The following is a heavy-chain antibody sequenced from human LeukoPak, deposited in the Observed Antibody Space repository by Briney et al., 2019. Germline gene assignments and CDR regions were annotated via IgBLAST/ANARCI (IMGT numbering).Heavy chain of an antibody. D-gene: IGHD5-12*01. CDR3: ARDGYSGSDAL. V-gene: IGHV4-4*07. J-gene: IGHJ4*02. CDR2: FHTSGST. CDR1: GVSIRSYY. Sequence: SETLSLTCTVSGVSIRSYYWSWIRQPAGKGLEWIGRFHTSGSTNYNPSLKSRVTMSVDTSKNQFSLNLSSVTAADTAIYYCARDGYSGSDALWGQGTLVTVSS.